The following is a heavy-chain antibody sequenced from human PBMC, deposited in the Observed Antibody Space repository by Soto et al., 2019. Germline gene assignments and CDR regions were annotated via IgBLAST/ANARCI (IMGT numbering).Heavy chain of an antibody. V-gene: IGHV1-69*13. CDR2: IIPIFGTA. Sequence: SVKVSCQASGGTFSSYAISWVRQAPGQGLEWMGGIIPIFGTANYAQKFQGRVTITADESTSTGYMEMSRLRADDTAVYYCAREEGEAARSRFDPWGQGTLVTVSS. D-gene: IGHD6-6*01. CDR1: GGTFSSYA. J-gene: IGHJ5*02. CDR3: AREEGEAARSRFDP.